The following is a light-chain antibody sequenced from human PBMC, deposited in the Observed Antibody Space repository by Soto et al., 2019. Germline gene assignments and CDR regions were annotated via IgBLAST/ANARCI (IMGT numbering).Light chain of an antibody. CDR1: SSDVGGHNY. CDR3: SSYTSSSTYV. V-gene: IGLV2-14*01. CDR2: EVG. J-gene: IGLJ1*01. Sequence: QSALTQPASVSGSPGQSITISCTGTSSDVGGHNYVSWYQQHPGRAPKLMIYEVGNRPSGVSNRFSGSKSGNTASLTISGLQPEDEADYYCSSYTSSSTYVFGTGTKVTVL.